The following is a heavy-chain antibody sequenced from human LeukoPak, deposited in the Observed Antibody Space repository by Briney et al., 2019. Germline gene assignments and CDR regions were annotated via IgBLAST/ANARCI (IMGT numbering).Heavy chain of an antibody. V-gene: IGHV3-21*01. CDR2: ISSSSSYI. J-gene: IGHJ4*02. CDR3: ARSKGAAADPHYFDY. Sequence: GGSLRLSCAASGFTFSSYSMNWVRQAPGKGLEWVSSISSSSSYIYYADSVKGRFTISRDNAKNSLYLQMNSLRAEDTAVYYCARSKGAAADPHYFDYWGQGTLVTVSS. CDR1: GFTFSSYS. D-gene: IGHD6-13*01.